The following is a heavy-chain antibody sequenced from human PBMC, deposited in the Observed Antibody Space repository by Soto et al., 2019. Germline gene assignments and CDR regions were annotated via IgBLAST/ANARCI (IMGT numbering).Heavy chain of an antibody. J-gene: IGHJ5*02. Sequence: QITLKESGPTLVKPTQPLTLTCTFSGFSLTTSPVAVGWLRQPPGKALEWLAIIYWVDSTYYFPSLHSRLTIHKETSKNPVFLIMAYMEPIDTATDYCVHRCRSSGFGRYNWFDAWGKGTLVTVYS. CDR3: VHRCRSSGFGRYNWFDA. CDR1: GFSLTTSPVA. V-gene: IGHV2-5*02. D-gene: IGHD3-22*01. CDR2: IYWVDST.